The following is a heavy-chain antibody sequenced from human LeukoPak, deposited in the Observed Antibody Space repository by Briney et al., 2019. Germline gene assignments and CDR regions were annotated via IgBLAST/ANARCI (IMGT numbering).Heavy chain of an antibody. CDR3: AKALRFLEWLLPHDAFDI. V-gene: IGHV3-23*01. CDR2: ISGSGGST. J-gene: IGHJ3*02. CDR1: GFTFSSYA. D-gene: IGHD3-3*01. Sequence: PGGSLRLSCAASGFTFSSYAMSWVRQAPGKGLEWVSAISGSGGSTFYADSVKGRFTISRDNSNNTLYLQMNSLRAEDTAVYYCAKALRFLEWLLPHDAFDIWGQGTMVTVSS.